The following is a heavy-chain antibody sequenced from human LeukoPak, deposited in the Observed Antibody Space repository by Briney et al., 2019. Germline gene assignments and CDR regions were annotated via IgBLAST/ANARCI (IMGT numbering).Heavy chain of an antibody. CDR2: ISHDGRTE. CDR1: GFIFSNYG. J-gene: IGHJ1*01. D-gene: IGHD6-25*01. CDR3: AKEPTSYSSGWYFHH. V-gene: IGHV3-30*18. Sequence: GRSLRLSCAASGFIFSNYGMHWVRQAPGKGPEWVAVISHDGRTEFHADSVKGRFTISRDNSKNTLDLQMFSLRAEDTAVYYCAKEPTSYSSGWYFHHWGQGTLVTVSS.